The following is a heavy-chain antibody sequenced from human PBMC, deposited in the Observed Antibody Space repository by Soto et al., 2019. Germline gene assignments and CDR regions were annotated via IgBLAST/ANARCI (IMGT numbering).Heavy chain of an antibody. J-gene: IGHJ5*02. CDR1: GYTLSSND. Sequence: ASVKVSCKASGYTLSSNDLNWVRQATGQGLEWMGWMNPNSGYTAYAPKLQGRVTMTRNTSISTAYMELSGLRSDDTAMYYCVRGLWQLGYSSFGAWDQGTPVTV. CDR2: MNPNSGYT. D-gene: IGHD6-6*01. CDR3: VRGLWQLGYSSFGA. V-gene: IGHV1-8*01.